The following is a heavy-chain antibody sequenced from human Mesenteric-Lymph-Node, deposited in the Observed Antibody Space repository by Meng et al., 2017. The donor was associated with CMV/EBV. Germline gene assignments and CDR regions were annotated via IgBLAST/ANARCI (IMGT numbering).Heavy chain of an antibody. D-gene: IGHD3-3*01. Sequence: GGSLRLSCAASGFTFSYYGMHWVRQAPGKGLDWVAFIRSDGSDKYYGDSVKGRFTTSRDNSKNTVYLQMNSLRAEDTAIYYCASDMGWSFDYWGRGTLVTVSS. J-gene: IGHJ4*02. V-gene: IGHV3-30*02. CDR1: GFTFSYYG. CDR3: ASDMGWSFDY. CDR2: IRSDGSDK.